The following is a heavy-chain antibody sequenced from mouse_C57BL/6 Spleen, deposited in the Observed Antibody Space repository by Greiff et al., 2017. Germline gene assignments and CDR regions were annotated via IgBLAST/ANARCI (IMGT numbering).Heavy chain of an antibody. CDR2: IGPGSGST. J-gene: IGHJ1*03. CDR1: GSNFTDYY. D-gene: IGHD2-4*01. Sequence: VQLQQSGAELVKPGASVKISCKASGSNFTDYYINWVTQRPGQGLEWIGKIGPGSGSTYYNEKFKGKATLTAYKSYTTDYMQLRSLTSEDAAIYFCARDYYGYFDVWGTGTTVTVSS. CDR3: ARDYYGYFDV. V-gene: IGHV1-77*01.